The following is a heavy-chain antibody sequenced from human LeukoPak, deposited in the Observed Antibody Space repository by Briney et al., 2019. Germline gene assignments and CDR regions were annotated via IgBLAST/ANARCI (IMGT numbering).Heavy chain of an antibody. V-gene: IGHV1-46*01. D-gene: IGHD6-13*01. CDR3: ARLVLGGSWSNHFDY. J-gene: IGHJ4*02. CDR1: GYTFTNYF. CDR2: VNPSGGST. Sequence: ASVKVSCKASGYTFTNYFIHWVRQAPGQGLEWMGIVNPSGGSTNYAQKFQGRVTITRDTSTSTVYMELSSLRSEDTAVYYCARLVLGGSWSNHFDYWGQGTLVTVSS.